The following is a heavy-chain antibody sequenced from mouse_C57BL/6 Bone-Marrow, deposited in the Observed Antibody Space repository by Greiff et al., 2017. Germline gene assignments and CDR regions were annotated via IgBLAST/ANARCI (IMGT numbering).Heavy chain of an antibody. CDR3: TLGYFDY. V-gene: IGHV6-6*01. CDR1: GFTFSDSW. J-gene: IGHJ2*01. Sequence: EVQLVESGGGLVQPGGSMKLSCAASGFTFSDSWMDWVRQSPEQGLEWVAEIRNNANNPATYYDVSVKGRFTISRDDSKTSVYLQMNSLRAEDTGIYYCTLGYFDYWGQGTTLTVSS. CDR2: IRNNANNPAT.